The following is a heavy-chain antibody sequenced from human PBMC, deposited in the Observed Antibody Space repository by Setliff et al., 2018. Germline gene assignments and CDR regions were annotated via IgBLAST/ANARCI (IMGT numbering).Heavy chain of an antibody. CDR3: ASQWELPGLDY. Sequence: ETLSLTCAVSGYSISSGYYWGWIRQPPGKGLEWIGSSTSYADSVKGRFTISRDNAKNTLYLQMNSLRAEDTAVYYCASQWELPGLDYWGQGTLVTVSS. J-gene: IGHJ4*02. V-gene: IGHV3-74*01. CDR2: GSST. CDR1: GYSISSGYY. D-gene: IGHD1-26*01.